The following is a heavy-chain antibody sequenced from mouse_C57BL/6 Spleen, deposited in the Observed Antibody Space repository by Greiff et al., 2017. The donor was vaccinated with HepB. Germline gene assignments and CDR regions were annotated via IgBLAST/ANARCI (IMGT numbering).Heavy chain of an antibody. CDR2: IDPNSGGT. Sequence: QVHVKQPGAELVKPGASVKLSCKASGYTFTSYWMHWVKQRPGRGLEWIGRIDPNSGGTKYNEKFKSKATLTVDKPSSTAYMQLSSLTSEDSAVYYCARDFTTVVATPYAMDYWGQGTSVTVSS. V-gene: IGHV1-72*01. CDR1: GYTFTSYW. CDR3: ARDFTTVVATPYAMDY. J-gene: IGHJ4*01. D-gene: IGHD1-1*01.